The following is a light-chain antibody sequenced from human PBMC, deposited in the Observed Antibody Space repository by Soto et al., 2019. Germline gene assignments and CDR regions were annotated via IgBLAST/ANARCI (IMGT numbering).Light chain of an antibody. J-gene: IGLJ2*01. V-gene: IGLV1-40*01. CDR2: GNI. CDR3: QSYDSSLSGLGV. Sequence: QSVLTQPPSVSGAPGQRVTISCTGSSSNIGAGYDVHWYQQLPGTAPKLLIYGNINRPSGVPDRFSGSKSGTSASLAITGLQAEDEADYYCQSYDSSLSGLGVFGGGTKLTVL. CDR1: SSNIGAGYD.